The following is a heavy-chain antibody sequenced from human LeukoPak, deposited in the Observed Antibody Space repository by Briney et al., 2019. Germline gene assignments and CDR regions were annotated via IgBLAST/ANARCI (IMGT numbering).Heavy chain of an antibody. Sequence: ASVKVSFKASGYTFKYYGINWVRQATGQGLEWMGWMNPNSGNTGFAQKFQDRVSMTRDTSINTAYMELTSLRSGDTAVYYCARATPGGLHGYSFDYWGQGTVVTVYS. CDR2: MNPNSGNT. CDR3: ARATPGGLHGYSFDY. J-gene: IGHJ4*02. D-gene: IGHD5-24*01. CDR1: GYTFKYYG. V-gene: IGHV1-8*02.